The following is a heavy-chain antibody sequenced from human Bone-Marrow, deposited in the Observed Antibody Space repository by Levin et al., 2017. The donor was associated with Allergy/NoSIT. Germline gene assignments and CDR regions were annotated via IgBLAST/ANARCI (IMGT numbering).Heavy chain of an antibody. D-gene: IGHD6-13*01. J-gene: IGHJ4*02. CDR1: GFTVSSKY. Sequence: GGSLRLSCAASGFTVSSKYLSWVRQAPGKGLEWVSIIYSGGSTYYADSVKGRFTISRDNSKNTLYLQMNSLRAEDTAVYYCARGGSSTWDYFDYWGQGTLVTVSS. CDR3: ARGGSSTWDYFDY. V-gene: IGHV3-53*01. CDR2: IYSGGST.